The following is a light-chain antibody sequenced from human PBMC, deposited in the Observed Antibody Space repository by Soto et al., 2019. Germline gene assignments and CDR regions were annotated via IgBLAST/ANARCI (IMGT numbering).Light chain of an antibody. CDR1: SSDVGGYNY. V-gene: IGLV2-14*01. Sequence: QSALTQPASVSGSPGQSITISCTGTSSDVGGYNYVSWYQQHPGKAPKLMIYDVSNRPSGVSNRFSGSKSGNTASLTISGLQAEDEADYYCSSYTSSSHVVFGGGTKVNVL. J-gene: IGLJ2*01. CDR3: SSYTSSSHVV. CDR2: DVS.